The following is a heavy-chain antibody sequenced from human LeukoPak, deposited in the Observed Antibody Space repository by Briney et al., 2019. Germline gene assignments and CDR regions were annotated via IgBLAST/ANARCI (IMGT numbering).Heavy chain of an antibody. J-gene: IGHJ6*02. CDR1: GYTFTSYY. CDR3: ARTHTLWFGELFTTLDYYYYYGMDV. CDR2: INPSGGST. Sequence: GASVKVSCKASGYTFTSYYMHWVRQAPGQGLEWMGIINPSGGSTSYAQKFQGRVTMTRDTSTSTVYMELSSLRSEDTAVYCCARTHTLWFGELFTTLDYYYYYGMDVWGQGTTVTVSS. V-gene: IGHV1-46*01. D-gene: IGHD3-10*01.